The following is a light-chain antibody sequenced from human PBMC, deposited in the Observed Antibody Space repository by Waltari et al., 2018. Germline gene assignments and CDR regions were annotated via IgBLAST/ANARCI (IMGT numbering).Light chain of an antibody. CDR3: QQYDNLPLT. CDR1: QDISNY. CDR2: DAS. J-gene: IGKJ3*01. Sequence: DFQMTQSPSSLSASVGDRVTITCQASQDISNYLNWYQQKPGKAPKLLIYDASNLETGVPSRFSGSGSGTDFTFTISSLQPEDIATYYCQQYDNLPLTFGPGTKVNIK. V-gene: IGKV1-33*01.